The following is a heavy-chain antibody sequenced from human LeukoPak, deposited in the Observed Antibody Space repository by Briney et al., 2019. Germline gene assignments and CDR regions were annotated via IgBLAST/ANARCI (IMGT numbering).Heavy chain of an antibody. D-gene: IGHD3-3*01. CDR1: GFTFSTYV. J-gene: IGHJ4*02. CDR3: AKNGGFWSGYYMYYFDY. Sequence: GGSLRLSCAASGFTFSTYVMSWVRQAPGKGLEWVSTISGTGGGTYYADSVKGRFTISRDNSKNTLYLQMNSLRAEDTAVYYCAKNGGFWSGYYMYYFDYWGQGTLVTVSS. CDR2: ISGTGGGT. V-gene: IGHV3-23*01.